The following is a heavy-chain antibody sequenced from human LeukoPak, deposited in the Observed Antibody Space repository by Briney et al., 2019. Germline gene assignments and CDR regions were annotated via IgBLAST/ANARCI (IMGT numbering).Heavy chain of an antibody. J-gene: IGHJ6*04. Sequence: SETLSLTCTVSGVSISSGDYYWSWIRQPPGKGLEWIGYIYYSGSTYYNPSLKIRVTISVDTSKNQFSLKLSTVTASDTAVYYCAREHDFWSGLGMDVWGKGTTVTVSS. CDR3: AREHDFWSGLGMDV. CDR1: GVSISSGDYY. V-gene: IGHV4-30-4*08. CDR2: IYYSGST. D-gene: IGHD3-3*01.